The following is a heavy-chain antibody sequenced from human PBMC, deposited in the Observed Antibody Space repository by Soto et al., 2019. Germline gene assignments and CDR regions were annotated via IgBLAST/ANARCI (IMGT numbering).Heavy chain of an antibody. CDR2: ISSSSSYI. J-gene: IGHJ6*02. CDR3: ARVSSHYYYGMDA. CDR1: GFTFSSYS. D-gene: IGHD2-2*01. Sequence: GASLRLSCAASGFTFSSYSMNWVRQAPGKGLEWVSSISSSSSYIYYADSVKGRFTISRDNAKNSLYLQMNSLRAEDTAVYYCARVSSHYYYGMDAWGQGTTVTVSS. V-gene: IGHV3-21*01.